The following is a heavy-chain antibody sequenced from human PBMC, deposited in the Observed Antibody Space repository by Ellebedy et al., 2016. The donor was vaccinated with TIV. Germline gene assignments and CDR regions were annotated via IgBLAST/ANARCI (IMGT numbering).Heavy chain of an antibody. CDR3: ARGLKQLVLGAYFYYGMDV. V-gene: IGHV3-48*01. CDR2: ISSTADTI. D-gene: IGHD6-13*01. Sequence: GGSLRLSXVASGFTFSSYNMNWVRQAPGKGLEWLSYISSTADTINYANSVKGRFTISRDNAKNSLYLQMHSLRGEDTAVYYCARGLKQLVLGAYFYYGMDVWGQGTTVTVSS. J-gene: IGHJ6*02. CDR1: GFTFSSYN.